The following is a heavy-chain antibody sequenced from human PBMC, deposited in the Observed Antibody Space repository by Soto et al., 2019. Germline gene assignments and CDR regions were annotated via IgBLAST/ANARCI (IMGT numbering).Heavy chain of an antibody. D-gene: IGHD6-19*01. CDR2: INHSGST. Sequence: QVQLQQWGAGLLKPSETLSLTCAVYGGSFSGYYWNWIRQPPGKGLEWIGEINHSGSTNNNPSLQSRVTISVDTSKNPFYLKLSAVTAADTAVYDWARGGGSGVFDYWGQGTLVTVSS. CDR1: GGSFSGYY. J-gene: IGHJ4*02. CDR3: ARGGGSGVFDY. V-gene: IGHV4-34*01.